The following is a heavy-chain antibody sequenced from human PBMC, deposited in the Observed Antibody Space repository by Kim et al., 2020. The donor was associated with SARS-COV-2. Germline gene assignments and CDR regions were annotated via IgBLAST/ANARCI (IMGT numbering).Heavy chain of an antibody. CDR1: GGSISSSSYY. CDR3: ARQAREFPVTVNWFDP. Sequence: SETLSLTCTVSGGSISSSSYYWGWIRQPPGKGLEWIGSIYYSGSTYYNPSLQTRVTISVDTSKNQFSLKLSSVTAADTAVYYCARQAREFPVTVNWFDPWGQGTLVTVSS. D-gene: IGHD4-17*01. CDR2: IYYSGST. J-gene: IGHJ5*02. V-gene: IGHV4-39*01.